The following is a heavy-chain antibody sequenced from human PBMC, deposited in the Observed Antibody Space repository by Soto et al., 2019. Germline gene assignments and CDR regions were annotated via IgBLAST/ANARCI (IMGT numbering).Heavy chain of an antibody. V-gene: IGHV3-23*01. J-gene: IGHJ5*02. Sequence: GGSLRLSCAASGFTFSSYAMSWVRQAPGKGLEWVSAISGSGGSTYYADSVKGRFTISRDNSKNTLYLQMNSLRAEDTAVYYCANLIAVAGKNWFDPGGQGTRVTVP. CDR2: ISGSGGST. CDR1: GFTFSSYA. D-gene: IGHD6-19*01. CDR3: ANLIAVAGKNWFDP.